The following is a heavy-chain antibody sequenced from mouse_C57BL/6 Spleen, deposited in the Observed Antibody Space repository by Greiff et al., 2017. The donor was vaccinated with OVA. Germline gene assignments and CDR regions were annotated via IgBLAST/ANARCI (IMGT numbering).Heavy chain of an antibody. CDR1: GYTFTSYW. Sequence: QVQLQQSGAELAKPGASVKLSCKASGYTFTSYWMHWVKQRPGQGLEWIGYINPSSGYTKYNQTFKDKATLTADKSSSTAYMQLSSLTYEDSAVYYCARPSSYDYDEGYYAMDYWGQGTSVTVSS. D-gene: IGHD2-4*01. CDR3: ARPSSYDYDEGYYAMDY. V-gene: IGHV1-7*01. CDR2: INPSSGYT. J-gene: IGHJ4*01.